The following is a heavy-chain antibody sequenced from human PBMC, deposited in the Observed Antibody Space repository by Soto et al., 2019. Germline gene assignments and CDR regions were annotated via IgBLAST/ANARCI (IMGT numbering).Heavy chain of an antibody. CDR1: GYTFISHS. D-gene: IGHD2-21*01. V-gene: IGHV1-18*01. CDR2: ISAYNGNT. CDR3: ARGAFCGGAPGCRDMDV. Sequence: QIQLAQSGGEVKKPGASVKVSCKSSGYTFISHSITWVRQAPGQGLEWMGRISAYNGNTNYAQKLQGRVTMTTDTSTNTAYMELRNLRSDDTAVYYCARGAFCGGAPGCRDMDVWGQGTTVTVSS. J-gene: IGHJ6*02.